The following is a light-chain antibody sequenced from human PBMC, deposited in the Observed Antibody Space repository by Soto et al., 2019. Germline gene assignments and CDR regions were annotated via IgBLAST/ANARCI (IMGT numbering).Light chain of an antibody. CDR1: QSVSSN. V-gene: IGKV3-15*01. CDR2: GAD. CDR3: HQYSNWPRT. J-gene: IGKJ1*01. Sequence: EIVMTQSPATLSVSPGERATLSCRASQSVSSNLGWYQQKPGQAPRLLIYGADTRATGIPARFSGSGSGTEFTLTISSLQSEDFAVYYCHQYSNWPRTFGQGIKVDIK.